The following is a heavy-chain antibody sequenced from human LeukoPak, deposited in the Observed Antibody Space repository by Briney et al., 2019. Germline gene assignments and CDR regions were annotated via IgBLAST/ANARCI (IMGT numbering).Heavy chain of an antibody. CDR1: GFTFSDYY. D-gene: IGHD3-9*01. J-gene: IGHJ4*02. CDR2: ISSSGSTI. CDR3: ARETYDILTGYIDY. V-gene: IGHV3-11*01. Sequence: GGSLRLSCAASGFTFSDYYMSWVRQAPGKGLEWVSYISSSGSTIYYADSVKGRFTISRDNAKNSLYLQMNSLRAEDTAVYYCARETYDILTGYIDYWGQGTLVTVSS.